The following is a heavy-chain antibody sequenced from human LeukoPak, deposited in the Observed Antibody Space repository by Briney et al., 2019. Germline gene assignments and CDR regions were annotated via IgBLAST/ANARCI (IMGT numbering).Heavy chain of an antibody. CDR2: ISGSGDST. Sequence: GGSLRLSCAASGFTFSNYAMRWVRQAPGKGLEWVSGISGSGDSTYYADSVKGRFTISRDNSKNTLYLQMNSLRAEDTAVYYCAKDFVVVPGNVNYFDYWGQGTLVTVSS. CDR1: GFTFSNYA. D-gene: IGHD2-21*02. CDR3: AKDFVVVPGNVNYFDY. V-gene: IGHV3-23*01. J-gene: IGHJ4*02.